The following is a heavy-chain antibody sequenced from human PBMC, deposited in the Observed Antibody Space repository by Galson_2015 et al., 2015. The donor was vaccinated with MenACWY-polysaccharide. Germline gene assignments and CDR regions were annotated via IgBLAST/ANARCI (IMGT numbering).Heavy chain of an antibody. Sequence: WMGIIYPGDSDTRYSPSFQGQVTISADKSISTAYLQWSSLKASDTAMYYCARQVGADYYFDYWGQGTLVTVSS. D-gene: IGHD1-26*01. V-gene: IGHV5-51*01. CDR2: IYPGDSDT. J-gene: IGHJ4*02. CDR3: ARQVGADYYFDY.